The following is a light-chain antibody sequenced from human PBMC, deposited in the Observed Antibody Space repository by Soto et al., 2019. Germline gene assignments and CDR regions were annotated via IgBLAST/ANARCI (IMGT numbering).Light chain of an antibody. J-gene: IGLJ2*01. CDR3: CSYAGAVV. V-gene: IGLV2-23*02. Sequence: QSVLTQPASVSGSPGQSITISCTGTSSDVGSYNLVSWYQQHPGKAPKLMIYEISKRPSGVSNRCSGSKSGNTASLTISGRQSEDEADYYCCSYAGAVVFGGGTKLTVL. CDR2: EIS. CDR1: SSDVGSYNL.